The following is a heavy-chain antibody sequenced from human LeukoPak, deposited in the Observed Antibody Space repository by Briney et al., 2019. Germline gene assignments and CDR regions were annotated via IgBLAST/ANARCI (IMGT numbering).Heavy chain of an antibody. J-gene: IGHJ4*02. V-gene: IGHV3-21*01. Sequence: GGSLRLSCAASGFTFSSYSMNWVRQAPGKGLEWVSSISSSSYIYYVDSVKGRFTISRDNAKNSLYPQMNSLRAEDTAVYYCARGGYYGSGTTDYWGQGTLVTVSS. CDR1: GFTFSSYS. D-gene: IGHD3-10*01. CDR2: ISSSSYI. CDR3: ARGGYYGSGTTDY.